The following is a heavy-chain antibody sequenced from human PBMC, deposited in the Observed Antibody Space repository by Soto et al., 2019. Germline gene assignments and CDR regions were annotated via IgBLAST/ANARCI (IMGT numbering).Heavy chain of an antibody. J-gene: IGHJ6*02. CDR2: INPNSGGT. CDR3: ARGVGTGTKRFYYYHGMDV. CDR1: GYTFTGYY. D-gene: IGHD1-1*01. Sequence: QVQLVQSGAEVKKPGASVKVSCKASGYTFTGYYMHWVRQAPGQGLEWMGWINPNSGGTNYAQKFQGWVTMTRDTSISTAYMELSRLRSDDTAVYYCARGVGTGTKRFYYYHGMDVWGQGTTVTVSS. V-gene: IGHV1-2*04.